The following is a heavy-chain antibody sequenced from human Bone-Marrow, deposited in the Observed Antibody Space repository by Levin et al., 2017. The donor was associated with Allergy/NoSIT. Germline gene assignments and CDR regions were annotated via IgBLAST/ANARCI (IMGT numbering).Heavy chain of an antibody. Sequence: PSETLSLTCTVSGASISSYYWGWIRQPPGKGLEWIGSFFYSGSTNYNPSLRSRVTISVDMSKSQFSLKINSATAADTAVYYCATDKGSGFDPWGQGTLVTVSS. J-gene: IGHJ5*02. D-gene: IGHD1-26*01. CDR2: FFYSGST. CDR1: GASISSYY. CDR3: ATDKGSGFDP. V-gene: IGHV4-59*01.